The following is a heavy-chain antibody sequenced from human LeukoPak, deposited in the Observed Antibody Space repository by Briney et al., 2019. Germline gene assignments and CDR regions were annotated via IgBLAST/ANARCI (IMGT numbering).Heavy chain of an antibody. CDR2: IYYSGST. CDR3: ARDKGWFWELSS. CDR1: GGSISSGGYY. V-gene: IGHV4-31*03. Sequence: TSQTLSLTCTVSGGSISSGGYYWSWIRQHPGKGLEWIGYIYYSGSTYYNPSLKSRVTISVDTSKNQFSLKLSSVTAADTAVYYCARDKGWFWELSSWGQGTLVTVSS. D-gene: IGHD3-10*01. J-gene: IGHJ5*02.